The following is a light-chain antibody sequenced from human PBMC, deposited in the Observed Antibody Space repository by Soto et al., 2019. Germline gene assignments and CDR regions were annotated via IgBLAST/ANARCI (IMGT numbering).Light chain of an antibody. V-gene: IGKV1-39*01. CDR3: QQSYSTPPDT. CDR2: AAS. CDR1: QSISSY. Sequence: DIQMTQSPPSLSASVGDRVTITCRASQSISSYLNWYQQKPGKAPKLLIYAASSLQSGVPSRFSGSGSGTDFTLTISSLQPEDFATYYCQQSYSTPPDTFGQGTKVDIK. J-gene: IGKJ2*01.